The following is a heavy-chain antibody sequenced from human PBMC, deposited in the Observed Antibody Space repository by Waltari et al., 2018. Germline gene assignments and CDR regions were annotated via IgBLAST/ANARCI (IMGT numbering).Heavy chain of an antibody. Sequence: QVQVQESGPGLVKPSETLSLTCTVSGGSINNSYCSWFRQPAGKGLEWIGRIYTAGSGGTNYNPSLKSLSTLSVDTSKNQCSRRLRSVTAADTAVYFCAATSGSDRPWGQGTLVTVSS. CDR3: AATSGSDRP. CDR2: IYTAGSGGT. CDR1: GGSINNSY. D-gene: IGHD3-10*01. V-gene: IGHV4-4*07. J-gene: IGHJ5*02.